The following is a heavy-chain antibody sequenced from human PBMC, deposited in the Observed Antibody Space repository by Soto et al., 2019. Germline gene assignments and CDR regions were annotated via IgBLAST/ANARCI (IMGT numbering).Heavy chain of an antibody. CDR3: ARVWKIAAADYYFDY. J-gene: IGHJ4*02. V-gene: IGHV1-2*04. D-gene: IGHD6-13*01. CDR2: INPNSGGT. CDR1: GYTFTGYY. Sequence: AASVKVSCKASGYTFTGYYMHWVRQAPGQGLEWMGWINPNSGGTNYAQKFQGWVTMTRDTSISTAYMELSRLRSDDTAVYYCARVWKIAAADYYFDYWGQGTLVTVSS.